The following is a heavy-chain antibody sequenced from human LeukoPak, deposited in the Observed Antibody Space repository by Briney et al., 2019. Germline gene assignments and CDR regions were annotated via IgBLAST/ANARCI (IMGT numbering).Heavy chain of an antibody. V-gene: IGHV3-74*01. CDR3: AREIAAALNWFDP. D-gene: IGHD6-13*01. CDR1: GFTFSSYW. Sequence: PGGSLRLSCAASGFTFSSYWMHWVRQAPGKGLVWVSRINSDGSSTSYADSVKGRFTISRDNAKNTLYLQMNSLRVEDTAVYYCAREIAAALNWFDPWGQGTLVTVSS. CDR2: INSDGSST. J-gene: IGHJ5*02.